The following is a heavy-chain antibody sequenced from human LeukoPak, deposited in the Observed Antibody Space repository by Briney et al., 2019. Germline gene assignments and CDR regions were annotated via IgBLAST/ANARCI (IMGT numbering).Heavy chain of an antibody. Sequence: ASVKVSCKASGYTFTGYYMHWVRQAPGQGLEWMGWINPNRGGTNYAQKFQGRVTMTRDTSISTAYMELSRLRSDDTAVYYCARYNEWDYYYMDVWGKGTTVTVSS. J-gene: IGHJ6*03. CDR3: ARYNEWDYYYMDV. D-gene: IGHD1-14*01. V-gene: IGHV1-2*02. CDR2: INPNRGGT. CDR1: GYTFTGYY.